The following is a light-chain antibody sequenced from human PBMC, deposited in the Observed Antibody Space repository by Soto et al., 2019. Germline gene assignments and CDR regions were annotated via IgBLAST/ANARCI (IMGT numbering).Light chain of an antibody. V-gene: IGKV3-11*01. CDR2: VAS. Sequence: EIVLTQSPATLSVSPGESATLFCRASQSVSSNLAWYQHKAGQAPRLLIYVASTRATGVPDRFSGSGSGTDFTLTISSLEPEDFAVYYCQQRSNWPLTFGGGTKVDIK. CDR1: QSVSSN. CDR3: QQRSNWPLT. J-gene: IGKJ4*01.